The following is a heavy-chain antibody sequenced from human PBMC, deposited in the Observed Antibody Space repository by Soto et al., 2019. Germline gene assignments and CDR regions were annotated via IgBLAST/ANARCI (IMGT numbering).Heavy chain of an antibody. CDR3: ARTITMFRGVDNRFYYYYGMDV. CDR2: IDWDDDK. CDR1: GLSFSNSGMC. Sequence: SGPAMVSATHTVTLTCTFAGLSFSNSGMCVSWIRQPPGKALEWLALIDWDDDKYYSTSLKTRLTISKDTSKNQVVLTMTNMDPVDTATYYCARTITMFRGVDNRFYYYYGMDVWGQGTTVT. D-gene: IGHD3-10*01. J-gene: IGHJ6*02. V-gene: IGHV2-70*01.